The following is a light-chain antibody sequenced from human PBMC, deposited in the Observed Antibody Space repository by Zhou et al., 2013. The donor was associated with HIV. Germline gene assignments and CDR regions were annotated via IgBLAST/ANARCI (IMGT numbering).Light chain of an antibody. CDR3: QQLYSYPLT. J-gene: IGKJ4*01. V-gene: IGKV1-5*03. Sequence: DFQMTQSPSTLSASVGDRVTIACRASQSINNWLAWYQQRPGKAPKLLIYKASNLESGVPSRFSGSGSGTDFTLTISSLQPEDFATYYCQQLYSYPLTFGGGTKVEIK. CDR2: KAS. CDR1: QSINNW.